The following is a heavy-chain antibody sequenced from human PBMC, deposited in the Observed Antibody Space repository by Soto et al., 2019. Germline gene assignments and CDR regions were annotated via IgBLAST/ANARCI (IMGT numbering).Heavy chain of an antibody. CDR3: ARGLRGYSYGRGTFDY. D-gene: IGHD5-18*01. CDR1: GGSINSNYF. J-gene: IGHJ4*02. CDR2: IYYGGNT. V-gene: IGHV4-39*01. Sequence: SETLSLTCAVSGGSINSNYFWGWIRQPPGRGLEWIGSIYYGGNTYYNPSLKSRVTISADLSKNQFSLNLSSVTAADTAVYYCARGLRGYSYGRGTFDYWGQGTLVTVSS.